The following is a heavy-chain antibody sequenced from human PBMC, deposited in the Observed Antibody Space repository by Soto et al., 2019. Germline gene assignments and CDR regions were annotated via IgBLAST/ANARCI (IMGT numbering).Heavy chain of an antibody. CDR3: VRDRPSVVGATTYYYYGMDV. V-gene: IGHV1-69*01. D-gene: IGHD1-26*01. J-gene: IGHJ6*02. CDR2: IIPIFGTA. CDR1: GGTFSSYA. Sequence: QVHLVQSGAEVKKPGSSVKVSCKASGGTFSSYAISWVRQAPGQGLEWLGGIIPIFGTANYAQKFQGRVTITADESTSTAYRELSSLRSEDTAVYYCVRDRPSVVGATTYYYYGMDVWGQGTTVTVSS.